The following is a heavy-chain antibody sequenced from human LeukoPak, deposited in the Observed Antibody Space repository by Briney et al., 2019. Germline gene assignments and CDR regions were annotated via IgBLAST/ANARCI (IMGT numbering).Heavy chain of an antibody. CDR1: GYTFTSYG. CDR2: ISAYNGNT. V-gene: IGHV1-18*01. Sequence: ASVKVSCKASGYTFTSYGISWVRQAPGQGLEWMGWISAYNGNTNYAQKLQGRVTMTTDTSTSTAYMELRSLRSDDTAVYYCARAAVRYFAWFVVTHSEHADLDYWGQGTLVTVSS. J-gene: IGHJ4*02. D-gene: IGHD3-9*01. CDR3: ARAAVRYFAWFVVTHSEHADLDY.